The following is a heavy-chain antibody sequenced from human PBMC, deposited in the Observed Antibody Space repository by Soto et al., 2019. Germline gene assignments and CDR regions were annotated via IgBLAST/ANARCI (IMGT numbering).Heavy chain of an antibody. J-gene: IGHJ5*02. D-gene: IGHD3-22*01. CDR2: SSAYNGNT. V-gene: IGHV1-18*01. CDR1: GYTVTNYG. CDR3: ARAPFYDSSNYRSFDP. Sequence: VKVSGNAYGYTVTNYGISWVRQGPGQGLEWMGWSSAYNGNTNYAYNLQGRVTMTTDTSPSTAYMELRSLRSDDTALYYCARAPFYDSSNYRSFDPWGQGIMVPVSS.